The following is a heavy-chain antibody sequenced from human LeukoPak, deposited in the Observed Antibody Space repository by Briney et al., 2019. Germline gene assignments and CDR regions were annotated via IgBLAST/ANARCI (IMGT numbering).Heavy chain of an antibody. CDR3: ARVGSGTYYMPFDY. V-gene: IGHV4-59*01. CDR2: IYHSGST. J-gene: IGHJ4*02. Sequence: PSETLSLTCTVSGGSLIHYYWSRIRQPPGKGLEWIGYIYHSGSTNYNPPLKGRATISVDTSKNQISLRLSSVTAADTAVYYCARVGSGTYYMPFDYWGQGSLVTVSS. D-gene: IGHD1-26*01. CDR1: GGSLIHYY.